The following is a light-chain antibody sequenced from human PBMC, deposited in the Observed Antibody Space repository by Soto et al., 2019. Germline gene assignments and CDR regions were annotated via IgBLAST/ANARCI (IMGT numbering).Light chain of an antibody. Sequence: EIVLTQSPGTLSLSPWERATLSCWASETVATNLAWYQQKPGQAPRLLIYVSSTRATGIPARFSGSGSGTEFTLTISSLQSEDFAVYYCQQYNNWPWTFGQGTGGYQ. CDR2: VSS. CDR3: QQYNNWPWT. J-gene: IGKJ1*01. CDR1: ETVATN. V-gene: IGKV3-15*01.